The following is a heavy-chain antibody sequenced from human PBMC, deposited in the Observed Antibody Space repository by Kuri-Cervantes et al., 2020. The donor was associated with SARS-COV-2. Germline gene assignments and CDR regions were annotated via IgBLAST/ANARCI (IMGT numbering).Heavy chain of an antibody. V-gene: IGHV4-4*07. CDR2: IYTSGST. CDR1: GGSISSYY. Sequence: SETLSLTCTVSGGSISSYYWSRIRQPAGKGLEWIGRIYTSGSTNYNPSLKSRVTMSVDTSKNQFSLKLSSVTAADTAVYYCARGLYCSSTSCYRKTDYYYYMDVWGKGTTVTVSS. D-gene: IGHD2-2*01. CDR3: ARGLYCSSTSCYRKTDYYYYMDV. J-gene: IGHJ6*03.